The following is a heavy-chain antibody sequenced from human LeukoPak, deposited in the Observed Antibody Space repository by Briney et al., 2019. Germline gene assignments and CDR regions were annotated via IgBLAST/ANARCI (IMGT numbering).Heavy chain of an antibody. Sequence: GGALRLSCAASGFTFTDYWMNWVRQAPGKGLEWVANIKPDGSDQYYVDSVKGRFTISRDNAKNSLSLQMNSLRAEDTAVYYCARDYRYGMDVWGLGTTVTVSS. J-gene: IGHJ6*02. CDR1: GFTFTDYW. D-gene: IGHD3-16*02. V-gene: IGHV3-7*05. CDR2: IKPDGSDQ. CDR3: ARDYRYGMDV.